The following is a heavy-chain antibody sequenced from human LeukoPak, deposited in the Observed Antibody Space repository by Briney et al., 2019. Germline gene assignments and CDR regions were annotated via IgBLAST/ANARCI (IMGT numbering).Heavy chain of an antibody. D-gene: IGHD1-7*01. V-gene: IGHV4-34*01. CDR3: ARRWNYGRNYYIDV. J-gene: IGHJ6*03. Sequence: SETLSLTCAVCGGSFSNYYWSWIRQPPGRGLEWIGEINDSGRTNYNPSLMSRVTVSVDTSKNQFSLRLTSGTATDTAVYYCARRWNYGRNYYIDVWGNGATVSVSS. CDR1: GGSFSNYY. CDR2: INDSGRT.